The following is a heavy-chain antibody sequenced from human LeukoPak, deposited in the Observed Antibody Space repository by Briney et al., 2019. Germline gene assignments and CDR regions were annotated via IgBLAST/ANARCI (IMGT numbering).Heavy chain of an antibody. J-gene: IGHJ6*03. CDR1: GYSISSGYY. D-gene: IGHD6-6*01. CDR3: ARRRGSSSRGPKPGGYYYYYYYMDV. Sequence: SSETLSLTCAVSGYSISSGYYWGWIRQPPGKGLEWIGEINHSGSTNYNPSLKSRVTISVDTSKNQFSLKLSSVTAADTAVYYCARRRGSSSRGPKPGGYYYYYYYMDVWGKGTTVTVSS. CDR2: INHSGST. V-gene: IGHV4-38-2*01.